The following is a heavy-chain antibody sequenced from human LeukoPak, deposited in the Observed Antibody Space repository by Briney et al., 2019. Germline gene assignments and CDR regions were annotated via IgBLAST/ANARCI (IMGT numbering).Heavy chain of an antibody. Sequence: ASVKVSCKASGGTFSSYAISWVRQAPGQGLEWMGGIIPIFGTANYAQKFQGRVTITADESTSTAYMELSSLRSEDTAVYYCARELEPEHYYDSSGYPYYFDYWGQGTLVTVSS. CDR2: IIPIFGTA. CDR1: GGTFSSYA. D-gene: IGHD3-22*01. J-gene: IGHJ4*02. CDR3: ARELEPEHYYDSSGYPYYFDY. V-gene: IGHV1-69*13.